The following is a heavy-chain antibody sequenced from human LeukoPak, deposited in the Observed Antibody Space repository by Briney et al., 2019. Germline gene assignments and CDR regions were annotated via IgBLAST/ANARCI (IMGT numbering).Heavy chain of an antibody. CDR1: GGSFSGYY. J-gene: IGHJ4*02. CDR2: INHSGST. CDR3: ARAIWYGSGTTAFDY. Sequence: PSETLSLTCAVYGGSFSGYYWSWIRQPPGKGLEWIGEINHSGSTNYNPSLKSRVTISVDTSKNQFSLKLSSVTAADTAVYYCARAIWYGSGTTAFDYWGPGTLVTVSS. D-gene: IGHD3-10*01. V-gene: IGHV4-34*01.